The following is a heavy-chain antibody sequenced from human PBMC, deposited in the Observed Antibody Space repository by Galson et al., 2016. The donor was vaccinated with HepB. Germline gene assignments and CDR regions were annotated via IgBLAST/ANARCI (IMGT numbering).Heavy chain of an antibody. D-gene: IGHD1-26*01. CDR1: GFTFSSYG. V-gene: IGHV3-33*08. J-gene: IGHJ3*02. CDR2: IWYDGSRK. CDR3: ARDRRSGSYGDDFHI. Sequence: SLRLSCAASGFTFSSYGMHWVRQAPGKGLEWVAVIWYDGSRKYYVDSVRGRFTISRDNFKNMVYLQTNSLRAEDTAVYYCARDRRSGSYGDDFHIWGQGTMVTVSS.